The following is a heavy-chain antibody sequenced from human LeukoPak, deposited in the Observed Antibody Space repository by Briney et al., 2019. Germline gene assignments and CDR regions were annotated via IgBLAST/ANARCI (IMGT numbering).Heavy chain of an antibody. Sequence: GASVKVSCKASGYTFTSYYMHWVRQAPGQGLEWMGIINPSGGSTSYAQKFQGRVTMTRDMSTSTVYMEPSSLRSEDTAVYYCARDIFVTMHPDAFDIWGQGTMVTVSS. CDR2: INPSGGST. CDR3: ARDIFVTMHPDAFDI. D-gene: IGHD2-2*01. V-gene: IGHV1-46*01. CDR1: GYTFTSYY. J-gene: IGHJ3*02.